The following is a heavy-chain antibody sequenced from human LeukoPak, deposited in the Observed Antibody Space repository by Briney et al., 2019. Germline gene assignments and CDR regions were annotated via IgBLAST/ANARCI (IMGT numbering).Heavy chain of an antibody. Sequence: ASVKVSCKASGYTFTDYFMHWVRQAPGQGFEWMRCINSNTGDTNYAQKFQGRVTLTRDTSISTAYMDLSRLRSDDTAAYFCARDRNYYDRTGIDALDLWGQGTMVTVSS. CDR3: ARDRNYYDRTGIDALDL. CDR1: GYTFTDYF. V-gene: IGHV1-2*02. J-gene: IGHJ3*01. D-gene: IGHD3-22*01. CDR2: INSNTGDT.